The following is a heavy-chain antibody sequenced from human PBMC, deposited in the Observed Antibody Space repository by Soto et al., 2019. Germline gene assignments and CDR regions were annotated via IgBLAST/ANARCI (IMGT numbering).Heavy chain of an antibody. J-gene: IGHJ5*02. D-gene: IGHD3-10*01. CDR3: AKGVRGIDNWFDP. CDR1: GFTFSSYG. CDR2: IWYDGSNK. Sequence: QVQLVESGGGVVQPGRSLRLSCAASGFTFSSYGMHWVRQAPGKGLEWVAVIWYDGSNKYYADSVKGRFTISRDNSKNTLYLQMNSLRAEDTAVYYCAKGVRGIDNWFDPWAQGTLVTVSS. V-gene: IGHV3-33*06.